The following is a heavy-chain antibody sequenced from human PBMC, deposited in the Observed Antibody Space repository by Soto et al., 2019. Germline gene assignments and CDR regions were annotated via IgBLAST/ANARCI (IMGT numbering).Heavy chain of an antibody. CDR2: IYYSGST. D-gene: IGHD6-13*01. J-gene: IGHJ5*02. V-gene: IGHV4-59*01. CDR1: GGSISSYY. CDR3: ASMSLAGRNWFDP. Sequence: SETLSLTCTVSGGSISSYYWSWIWQPPGKGLEWIGYIYYSGSTNYNPSLKSRVTISVDTSKNQFSLKLSSVTAADTAVYYCASMSLAGRNWFDPWGQGTLVTVS.